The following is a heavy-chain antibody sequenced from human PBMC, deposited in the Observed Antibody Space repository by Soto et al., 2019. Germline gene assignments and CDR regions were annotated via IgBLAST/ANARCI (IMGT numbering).Heavy chain of an antibody. CDR3: ARDRVMVRGVIITQFRYYYGMDV. CDR2: INPSGGST. D-gene: IGHD3-10*01. V-gene: IGHV1-46*01. CDR1: GYTFTSYY. Sequence: ASVKVSCKASGYTFTSYYMHWVRQAPGQGLEWMGIINPSGGSTSYAQKFQGRVTMTRDTSTSTVYMGLSSLRSEDTAVCYCARDRVMVRGVIITQFRYYYGMDVWGQGTTVTVSS. J-gene: IGHJ6*02.